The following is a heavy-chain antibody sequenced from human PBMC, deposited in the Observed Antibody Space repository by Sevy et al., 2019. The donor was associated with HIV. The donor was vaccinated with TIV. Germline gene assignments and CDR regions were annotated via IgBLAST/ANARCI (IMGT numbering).Heavy chain of an antibody. CDR1: GYTFTGYS. J-gene: IGHJ5*02. Sequence: ASVKVSCKASGYTFTGYSMHWVRQAPGQGFEWLGWFNLNSGAPNYAKKFRGRVTMTRDRSISTAYMELSRLKFDDTAVYYCARVWNSDYYDSSGPNWFDPWGQGTLVTVSS. CDR3: ARVWNSDYYDSSGPNWFDP. V-gene: IGHV1-2*02. D-gene: IGHD3-22*01. CDR2: FNLNSGAP.